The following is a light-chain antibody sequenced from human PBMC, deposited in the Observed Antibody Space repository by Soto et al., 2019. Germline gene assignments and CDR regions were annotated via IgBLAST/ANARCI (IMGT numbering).Light chain of an antibody. CDR1: QSVSSY. Sequence: EIVLTQSPATLSLSPGERATLSCRASQSVSSYLAWYQQKPGQAPSLLIYDASNRATGIRARFSGSGSGTDFTLTISSLEPEDFAVYYCQQRSNWPPMYSFGQGTKLESK. CDR2: DAS. V-gene: IGKV3-11*01. J-gene: IGKJ2*01. CDR3: QQRSNWPPMYS.